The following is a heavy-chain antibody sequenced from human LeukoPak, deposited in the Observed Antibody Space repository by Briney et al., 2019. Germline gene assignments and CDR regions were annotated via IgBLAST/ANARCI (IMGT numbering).Heavy chain of an antibody. Sequence: PSETLSLTCTVSGASIRSHYWSWIRQPPGKGLEWIGYIYGSGSTDYNPSLKSRVTISVDTSKNQFSLRLSSLTAADTALYYCARINDYGDNYYFDYWGQGTLVTVSS. CDR2: IYGSGST. J-gene: IGHJ4*02. D-gene: IGHD4-17*01. CDR1: GASIRSHY. CDR3: ARINDYGDNYYFDY. V-gene: IGHV4-59*11.